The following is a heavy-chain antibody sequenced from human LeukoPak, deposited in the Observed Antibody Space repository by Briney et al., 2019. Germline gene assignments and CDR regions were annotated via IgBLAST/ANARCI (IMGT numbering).Heavy chain of an antibody. Sequence: PSQTLSLTCTVSGGSISSSSYYWGWIRQPPGKGLEWIGSIYHSGSTYYNPSLKSRVTISVDTSKNQFSLKLSSVTAADTAVYYCARVAGTGKTNWFDPWGQGTLVTVSS. CDR2: IYHSGST. D-gene: IGHD1-1*01. CDR3: ARVAGTGKTNWFDP. J-gene: IGHJ5*02. CDR1: GGSISSSSYY. V-gene: IGHV4-39*07.